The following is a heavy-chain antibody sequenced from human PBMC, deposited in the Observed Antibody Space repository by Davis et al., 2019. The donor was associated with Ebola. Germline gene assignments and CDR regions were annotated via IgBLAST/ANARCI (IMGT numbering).Heavy chain of an antibody. J-gene: IGHJ6*02. CDR3: AKGIVVAALGGMDV. CDR1: GFTFSSYW. V-gene: IGHV3-7*01. CDR2: IKQDGSEK. D-gene: IGHD2-2*01. Sequence: GGSLRLSCAASGFTFSSYWMSWVRQAPGKGLEWVANIKQDGSEKYYVDSVKGRFTISRDNAKNSLYLQMNSLRAEDTAVYYCAKGIVVAALGGMDVWGQGTTVTVSS.